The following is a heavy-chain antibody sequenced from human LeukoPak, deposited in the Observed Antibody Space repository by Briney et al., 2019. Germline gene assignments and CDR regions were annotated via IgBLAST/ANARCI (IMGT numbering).Heavy chain of an antibody. CDR3: ARGRRYYDSSGYPKLDY. CDR1: GGSFSGYY. CDR2: INHSGST. J-gene: IGHJ4*02. Sequence: PSETLSLTCAVYGGSFSGYYWSWIRQPPGTGLEWIGEINHSGSTNYNPSLKSRVTISVDTSKNQFSLKLSSVTAADTAVYYCARGRRYYDSSGYPKLDYWGQGTLVTVSS. V-gene: IGHV4-34*01. D-gene: IGHD3-22*01.